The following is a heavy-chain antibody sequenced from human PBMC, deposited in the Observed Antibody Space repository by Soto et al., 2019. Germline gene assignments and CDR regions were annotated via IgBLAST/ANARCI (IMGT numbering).Heavy chain of an antibody. V-gene: IGHV5-51*01. Sequence: GESLKIPCKGSGYSFTNYWIGWVRQMPGKGLEWMGMIYPGDSDTKYSPSFQGQVTFSADKSINTAYLQWSSLKASDTAIYYCARLEWLSLAAWFDPWGQGTLVTVSS. J-gene: IGHJ5*02. D-gene: IGHD3-3*01. CDR3: ARLEWLSLAAWFDP. CDR1: GYSFTNYW. CDR2: IYPGDSDT.